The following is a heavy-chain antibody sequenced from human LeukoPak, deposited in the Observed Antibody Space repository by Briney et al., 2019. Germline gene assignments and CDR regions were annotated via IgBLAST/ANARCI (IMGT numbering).Heavy chain of an antibody. CDR3: ARLELDPGEDYYYMDV. J-gene: IGHJ6*03. CDR2: IYPGDSDT. Sequence: GESLKISCKGSGYSFTSYWIGWVRQMPGKGLEWMGIIYPGDSDTRYSPSFQGQVTIPADKSISTAYLQWSSLKASDTATYYCARLELDPGEDYYYMDVWGKGTTVTVSS. D-gene: IGHD1-1*01. CDR1: GYSFTSYW. V-gene: IGHV5-51*01.